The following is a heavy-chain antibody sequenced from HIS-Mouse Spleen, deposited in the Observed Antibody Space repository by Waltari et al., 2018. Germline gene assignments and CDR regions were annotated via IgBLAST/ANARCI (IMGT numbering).Heavy chain of an antibody. J-gene: IGHJ4*02. CDR1: GGSFSGYY. CDR2: INQSGST. Sequence: QLQLQQWGAGLLKPSETLSLTCAFYGGSFSGYYWGWIRQPPGKGLEWIGEINQSGSTNYNPSLKSRVTISVDTSKNQFSLKLSSVTAADTAVYYCARRRIGYYFDYWGQGTLVTVSS. V-gene: IGHV4-34*01. D-gene: IGHD3-10*01. CDR3: ARRRIGYYFDY.